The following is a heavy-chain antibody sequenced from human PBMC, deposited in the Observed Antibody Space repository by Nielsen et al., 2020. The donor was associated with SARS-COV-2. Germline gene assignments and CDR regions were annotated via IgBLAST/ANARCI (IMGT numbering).Heavy chain of an antibody. CDR3: VHRTVARGIDS. CDR1: GFSLNTPGVG. J-gene: IGHJ4*02. V-gene: IGHV2-5*01. CDR2: TYWNSDE. Sequence: SGPTLAKPTQTLTLTCSFSGFSLNTPGVGVGWIRQPPGKALEWLALTYWNSDERYGPTFKSRVTITKDTSKNQVVLTLANVDTVDSATYYCVHRTVARGIDSWGQGILVTVSS. D-gene: IGHD6-19*01.